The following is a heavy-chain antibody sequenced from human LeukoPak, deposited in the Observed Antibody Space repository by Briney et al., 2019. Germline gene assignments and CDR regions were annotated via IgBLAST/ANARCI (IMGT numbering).Heavy chain of an antibody. Sequence: GGSLRLSGSASGFTFSSYAMHWVRQAPGKGLEYVSAISSNGGSTYYADSVKGRFTISRDNSKNTLYLQMSSLRAEDTAVYYCVKDGDDYGDYVSWFDPWGQGTLVTVSS. CDR2: ISSNGGST. CDR3: VKDGDDYGDYVSWFDP. D-gene: IGHD4-17*01. J-gene: IGHJ5*02. V-gene: IGHV3-64D*09. CDR1: GFTFSSYA.